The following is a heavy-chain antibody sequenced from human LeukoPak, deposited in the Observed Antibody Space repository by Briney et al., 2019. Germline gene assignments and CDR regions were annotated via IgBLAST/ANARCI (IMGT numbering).Heavy chain of an antibody. CDR3: ARFVVSAASYYYYGMDV. V-gene: IGHV4-59*01. Sequence: PSETLSLTCTVSGGSISSYYWSWIRQPPGKGLEWIGYIYYSGSTNYNPSLKSRVTISVDTSKNQFSLKLSSVTAADTAVYYCARFVVSAASYYYYGMDVWGQGTTVTVSS. D-gene: IGHD2-2*01. CDR2: IYYSGST. J-gene: IGHJ6*02. CDR1: GGSISSYY.